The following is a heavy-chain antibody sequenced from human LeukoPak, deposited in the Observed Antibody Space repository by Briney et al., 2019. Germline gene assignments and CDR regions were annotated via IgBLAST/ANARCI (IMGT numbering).Heavy chain of an antibody. D-gene: IGHD6-19*01. V-gene: IGHV1-46*01. CDR1: GYTFTSCY. J-gene: IGHJ4*02. Sequence: ASVKVSCKASGYTFTSCYMHWVRQAPGQGLEWMGIINPSGGSTSYAQKFQGRVTMTRDTSTSTVYMELSSLRSEDTAVYYCATSIGLEGTAVAGTDDDYWGQGTLVTVSS. CDR3: ATSIGLEGTAVAGTDDDY. CDR2: INPSGGST.